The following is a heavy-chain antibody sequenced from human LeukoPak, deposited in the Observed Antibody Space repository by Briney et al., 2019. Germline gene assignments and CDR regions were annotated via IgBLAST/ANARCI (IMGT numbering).Heavy chain of an antibody. D-gene: IGHD6-19*01. CDR2: INAGNGNT. Sequence: ASVKVSCKASGYTFTGYYMHWVRQAPGQRLEWMGWINAGNGNTKYSQKFQGRVTITRDTSASTAYMELSSLRSEDTAVYYCARDLEAVASGFDYWGQGTLVTVSS. J-gene: IGHJ4*02. V-gene: IGHV1-3*01. CDR1: GYTFTGYY. CDR3: ARDLEAVASGFDY.